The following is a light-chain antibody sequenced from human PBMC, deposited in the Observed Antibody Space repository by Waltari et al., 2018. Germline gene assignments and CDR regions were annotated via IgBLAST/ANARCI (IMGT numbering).Light chain of an antibody. Sequence: DIQVTQSTSSLSASVGDRVTITCRTSQSISTSLNWYQQKPGKPPKLLIFAASALQSGVSSRFSGSGSQTDFTLTIRNLQPEDFATYYCQQSYRAPQTFGGGTKVDMK. CDR3: QQSYRAPQT. CDR1: QSISTS. J-gene: IGKJ4*01. V-gene: IGKV1-39*01. CDR2: AAS.